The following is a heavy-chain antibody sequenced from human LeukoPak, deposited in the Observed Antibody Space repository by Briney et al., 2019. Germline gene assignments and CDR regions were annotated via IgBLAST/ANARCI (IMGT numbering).Heavy chain of an antibody. Sequence: GGSLRLSCAASGFTLENCGLSWVRQAPRKVLERVSGINWNGGSTGYADAVKGRFTISRDNAKTTLYLQMTSLGDGDRALYYCARGGGGACLGGEGTLVTVSS. CDR3: ARGGGGACL. CDR1: GFTLENCG. D-gene: IGHD3-16*01. V-gene: IGHV3-20*04. J-gene: IGHJ4*01. CDR2: INWNGGST.